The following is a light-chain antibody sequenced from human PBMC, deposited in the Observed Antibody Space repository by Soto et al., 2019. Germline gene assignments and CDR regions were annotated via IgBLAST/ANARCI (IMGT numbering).Light chain of an antibody. V-gene: IGKV1-5*03. CDR2: KAS. CDR1: QSISSW. CDR3: QQYSSYPYT. J-gene: IGKJ2*01. Sequence: DIQMTQSPSTLSASVGDRVTITCRASQSISSWLAWYQQKPGTAPKLLIYKASSLQSGVPSRFSCSGSGTEFTLTISSLQPDDFATYYCQQYSSYPYTCGQGTKLEIK.